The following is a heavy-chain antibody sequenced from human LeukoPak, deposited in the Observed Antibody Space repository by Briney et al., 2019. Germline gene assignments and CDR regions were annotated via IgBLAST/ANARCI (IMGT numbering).Heavy chain of an antibody. Sequence: GRPLRLSCAASGFTFSSYGMHWVRQAPGKGLEWVAVISYDGSNKYYADSVKGRFTISRDNSKNTLYLQMNSLRAEDTAVYYCASMMHYYDSSGPGYWGQGTLVTVSP. V-gene: IGHV3-30*03. D-gene: IGHD3-22*01. J-gene: IGHJ4*02. CDR2: ISYDGSNK. CDR1: GFTFSSYG. CDR3: ASMMHYYDSSGPGY.